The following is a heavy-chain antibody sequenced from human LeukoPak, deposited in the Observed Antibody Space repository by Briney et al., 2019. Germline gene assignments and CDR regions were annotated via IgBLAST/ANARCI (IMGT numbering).Heavy chain of an antibody. CDR1: GFSFTTYH. CDR2: INPGDAGT. CDR3: ARVASSYYYGMDV. V-gene: IGHV1-46*01. D-gene: IGHD2-2*01. Sequence: ASVKVSCKASGFSFTTYHMHWLRQAPGQGLEWMGRINPGDAGTTYSQKLQGRVTLTRDTSTSTVYMELSSLRAEDTAVYLCARVASSYYYGMDVWGQGTTVTVSS. J-gene: IGHJ6*02.